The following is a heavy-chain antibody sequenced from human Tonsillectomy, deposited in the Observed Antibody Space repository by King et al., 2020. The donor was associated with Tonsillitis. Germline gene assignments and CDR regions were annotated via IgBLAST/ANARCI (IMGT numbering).Heavy chain of an antibody. V-gene: IGHV1-2*02. J-gene: IGHJ5*02. CDR2: INLNSGGT. CDR3: ARDNRWNDVGGWFDP. Sequence: VQLVESGAEVKKPGASVKVSCKASGFIFTGHYMHWLRQAPGQGLEWMGWINLNSGGTDYAQRFQGRVTMTRDTSITTAYMELSGLRFDDTAVYYCARDNRWNDVGGWFDPWGQGTLVTVSS. CDR1: GFIFTGHY. D-gene: IGHD1-1*01.